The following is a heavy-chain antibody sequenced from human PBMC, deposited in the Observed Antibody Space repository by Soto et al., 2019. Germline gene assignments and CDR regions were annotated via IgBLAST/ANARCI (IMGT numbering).Heavy chain of an antibody. CDR2: LSYGGSNK. D-gene: IGHD2-15*01. CDR3: AKDNWREVVVAATHYSFYD. Sequence: QVQLVESGGGVVQPGRSLRLSCAASGFTFSSYGMHWVRQAPGKGLEWVAVLSYGGSNKYYADSVKGRFTISRDNSKNTLYLQMNSLRAEDTAVYYCAKDNWREVVVAATHYSFYDGGQGTLVTVSS. V-gene: IGHV3-30*18. J-gene: IGHJ4*02. CDR1: GFTFSSYG.